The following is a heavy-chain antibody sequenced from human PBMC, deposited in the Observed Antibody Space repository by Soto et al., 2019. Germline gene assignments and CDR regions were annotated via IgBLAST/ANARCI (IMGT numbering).Heavy chain of an antibody. CDR3: ARDPPYYDFXLVV. V-gene: IGHV3-66*01. CDR1: GFTVSSNY. J-gene: IGHJ6*02. D-gene: IGHD3-3*01. CDR2: IYSGGST. Sequence: PGGSLRLSCAASGFTVSSNYMSWVRQAPGKGLEWVSLIYSGGSTYYADSVKGRFTISRDNSKNTLYLQMNSLRAEDTAVYYCARDPPYYDFXLVVWGQGTTVTVSS.